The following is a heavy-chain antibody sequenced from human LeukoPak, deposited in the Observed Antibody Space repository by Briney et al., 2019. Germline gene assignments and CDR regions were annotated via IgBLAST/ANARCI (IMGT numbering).Heavy chain of an antibody. CDR3: AKDFFYDSSGYEGVPDAFDI. J-gene: IGHJ3*02. V-gene: IGHV3-7*03. D-gene: IGHD3-22*01. CDR1: GFTFSSYW. Sequence: GGSLRLSCAASGFTFSSYWMSWVRQAPGKGLEWVANIKQDGSEKYYVDSVKGRFTISRDNAKNSVYLHMNSLRAEDTAVYYCAKDFFYDSSGYEGVPDAFDIWGQGTMVTVSS. CDR2: IKQDGSEK.